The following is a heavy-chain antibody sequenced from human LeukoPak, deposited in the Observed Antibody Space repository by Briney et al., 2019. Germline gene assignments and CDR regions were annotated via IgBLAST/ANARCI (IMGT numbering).Heavy chain of an antibody. V-gene: IGHV4-38-2*02. Sequence: PSETLSLTCIVSGYSISRGYYWGWVRPPPGKGREWIGSIFHSGSTYYNPSLKSRVTVSVDTSKNQFSLKLSSLTAADTAVYYCARESDEWFRGEPPKYFDYWGQGTLVTVSS. J-gene: IGHJ4*02. CDR3: ARESDEWFRGEPPKYFDY. CDR2: IFHSGST. D-gene: IGHD3-3*01. CDR1: GYSISRGYY.